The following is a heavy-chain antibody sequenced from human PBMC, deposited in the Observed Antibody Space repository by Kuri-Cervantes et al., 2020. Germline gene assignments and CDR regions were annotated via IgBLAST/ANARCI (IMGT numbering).Heavy chain of an antibody. J-gene: IGHJ3*02. V-gene: IGHV3-7*01. Sequence: GESLKISCAASGFTFSSYSINWVRQAPGKGLEWVANIKQDGSEKYYVDSVKGRFTISRDNAKNSLYLQMNSLRAEDTAVYYCARAWRSRIAFDIWGQGTMVTVSS. D-gene: IGHD5-24*01. CDR3: ARAWRSRIAFDI. CDR1: GFTFSSYS. CDR2: IKQDGSEK.